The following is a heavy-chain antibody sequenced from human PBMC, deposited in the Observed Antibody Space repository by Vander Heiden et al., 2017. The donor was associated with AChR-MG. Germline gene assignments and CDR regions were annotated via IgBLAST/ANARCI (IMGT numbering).Heavy chain of an antibody. V-gene: IGHV3-21*01. CDR2: ISSSSSYI. J-gene: IGHJ4*02. D-gene: IGHD4-17*01. Sequence: EVQLVESGGGLVKPGGSLRLSCAASGFTFSSYRMNWVRQAPGKGLEWVSSISSSSSYIYYADSVKGRFTISRDNAKNSLYLQMNSLRAEDTAVYYCARDQMSGDYGGGFDYWGQGTLVTVSS. CDR1: GFTFSSYR. CDR3: ARDQMSGDYGGGFDY.